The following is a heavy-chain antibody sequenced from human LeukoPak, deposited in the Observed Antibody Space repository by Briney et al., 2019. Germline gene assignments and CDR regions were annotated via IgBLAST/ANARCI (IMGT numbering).Heavy chain of an antibody. D-gene: IGHD3-22*01. CDR3: ARFYDSSGYSEYYYYYGMDV. CDR2: ISTASTII. Sequence: GGSLRLPCAASGFTISPYSMNWVRQAPGKGLEWVSYISTASTIIYYADSVKGRFTISRDNAKNTVYLQMNSLRDEDTAVYYCARFYDSSGYSEYYYYYGMDVWGQGTTVTVSS. J-gene: IGHJ6*02. CDR1: GFTISPYS. V-gene: IGHV3-48*02.